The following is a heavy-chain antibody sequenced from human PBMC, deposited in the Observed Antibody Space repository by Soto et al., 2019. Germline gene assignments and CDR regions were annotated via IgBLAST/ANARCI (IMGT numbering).Heavy chain of an antibody. D-gene: IGHD6-6*01. CDR2: ISGSGGST. J-gene: IGHJ4*02. CDR3: AKSREYSSSSFDY. V-gene: IGHV3-23*01. CDR1: GFNFGGYA. Sequence: GGSLRLSCGASGFNFGGYAVSWVRQAPGKGLEWVSAISGSGGSTYYADSVKGRFTISRDNSKNTLYLQMNSLRAEDTAVYYCAKSREYSSSSFDYWGQGTLVTVSS.